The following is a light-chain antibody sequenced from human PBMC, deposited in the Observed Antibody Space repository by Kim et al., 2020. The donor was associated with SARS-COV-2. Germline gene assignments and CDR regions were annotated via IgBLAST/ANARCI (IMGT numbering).Light chain of an antibody. CDR2: DAS. Sequence: PGDRATLSCRASQNIDTYLAWYQQRPGQAPRLLVYDASNRATGVPDRFSGSGSGTDFTLTISSLKPEDFSIYYCRQRNSWPPAVTFGGGTKVDIK. CDR3: RQRNSWPPAVT. V-gene: IGKV3-11*01. CDR1: QNIDTY. J-gene: IGKJ4*01.